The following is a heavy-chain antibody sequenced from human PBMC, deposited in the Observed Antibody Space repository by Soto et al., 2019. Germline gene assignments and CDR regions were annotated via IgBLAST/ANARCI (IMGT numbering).Heavy chain of an antibody. Sequence: QITLKESGPTRVKPTQTLTLTCTFSGFSLTTSGVGVGWLRQPPGKALEWLALFYWDGDHRYRTSLKGRLTMTRDXXKXQXXLIRTTMDPVDTATYYCAHRFYPPNGDWDRSMFDYWGQGTLVTVSS. D-gene: IGHD4-17*01. CDR1: GFSLTTSGVG. J-gene: IGHJ4*02. CDR3: AHRFYPPNGDWDRSMFDY. CDR2: FYWDGDH. V-gene: IGHV2-5*02.